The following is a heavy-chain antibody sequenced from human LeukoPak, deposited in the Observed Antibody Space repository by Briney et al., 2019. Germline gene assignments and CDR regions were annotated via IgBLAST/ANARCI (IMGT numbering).Heavy chain of an antibody. D-gene: IGHD3-9*01. J-gene: IGHJ4*02. CDR1: GFTFINYA. V-gene: IGHV3-23*01. CDR2: ISGGSDGT. CDR3: AREGLGYYDILTGFDY. Sequence: PGGSLRLSCAASGFTFINYAMSWVRQAPGMGLEWVSGISGGSDGTYYADSVKGRFTISRDNSKNTLYLQMNSLRAEDTAIYYCAREGLGYYDILTGFDYWGQGTLVTVSS.